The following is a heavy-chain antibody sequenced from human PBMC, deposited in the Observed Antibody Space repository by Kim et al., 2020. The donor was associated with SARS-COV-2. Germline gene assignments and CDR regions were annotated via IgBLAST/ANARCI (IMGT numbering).Heavy chain of an antibody. J-gene: IGHJ4*02. V-gene: IGHV3-33*01. D-gene: IGHD3-22*01. CDR3: ARDDSSGYHFDY. Sequence: YSADSVKGRLTLSRDNSKTTLYLQMNSLRAEDTAVYYCARDDSSGYHFDYWGQGTLVTVSS.